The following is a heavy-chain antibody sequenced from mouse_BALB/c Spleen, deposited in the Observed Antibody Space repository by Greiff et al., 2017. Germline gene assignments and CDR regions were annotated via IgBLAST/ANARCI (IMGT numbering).Heavy chain of an antibody. D-gene: IGHD1-2*01. Sequence: GQLQQPGAELVKPGASVKLSCKASGYTFTSYWMHWVKQRPGQGLEWIGEINPSNGRTNYNEKFKSKATLTVDKSSSTAYMQLSSLTSEDSAVYYCARRAITTATAWFAYWGQGTLVTVSA. CDR3: ARRAITTATAWFAY. CDR1: GYTFTSYW. CDR2: INPSNGRT. J-gene: IGHJ3*01. V-gene: IGHV1S81*02.